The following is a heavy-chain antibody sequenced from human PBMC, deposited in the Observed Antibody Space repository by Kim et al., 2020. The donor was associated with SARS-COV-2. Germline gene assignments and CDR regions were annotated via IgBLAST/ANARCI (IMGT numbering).Heavy chain of an antibody. J-gene: IGHJ3*01. Sequence: GGSLRLSCAASGFTFSRYAMSWVRQVPGKGLEWVSVVYSGGSLTYYADSVKGRFTISRDDSKNTLFLQMSSLRAEDTAVYYCAKDNRRVTGNALAFDLLGQGTMVTVSS. CDR1: GFTFSRYA. CDR3: AKDNRRVTGNALAFDL. D-gene: IGHD3-9*01. V-gene: IGHV3-23*03. CDR2: VYSGGSLT.